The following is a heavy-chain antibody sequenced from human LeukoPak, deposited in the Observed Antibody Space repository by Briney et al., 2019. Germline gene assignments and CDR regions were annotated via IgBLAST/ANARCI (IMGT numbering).Heavy chain of an antibody. CDR2: ISSSGSTI. J-gene: IGHJ4*02. D-gene: IGHD6-19*01. CDR1: GFTFSDYY. V-gene: IGHV3-11*04. Sequence: GGSLRLSCAASGFTFSDYYMSWIRQAPGEGLEWVSYISSSGSTIYYTDSVKGRFTITRDNAKNSLYLQMSSLRAEDTAVYYCAREDEWLGLRWGQGTLVTVSS. CDR3: AREDEWLGLR.